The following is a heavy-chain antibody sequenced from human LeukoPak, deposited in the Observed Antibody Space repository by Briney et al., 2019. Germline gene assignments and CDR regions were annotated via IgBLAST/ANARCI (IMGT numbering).Heavy chain of an antibody. Sequence: ASVKASCKVSGYTLTELSMHWVRQAPGKGLEWMGGFDPEDGETIYAQKFQGRVTMTEDTSTDTAYMELSSLRSEDTAVYYCARNDQTYYYDSSGSYFDYWGQGTLVTVSS. CDR3: ARNDQTYYYDSSGSYFDY. V-gene: IGHV1-24*01. D-gene: IGHD3-22*01. CDR2: FDPEDGET. CDR1: GYTLTELS. J-gene: IGHJ4*02.